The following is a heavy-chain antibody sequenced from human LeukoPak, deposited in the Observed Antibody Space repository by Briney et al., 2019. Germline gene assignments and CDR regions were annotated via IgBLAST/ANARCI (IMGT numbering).Heavy chain of an antibody. CDR3: AKDLAGGTGAYDASDI. CDR1: GFTFSSYA. Sequence: PGGSLRLSCAASGFTFSSYAMSWVRQAPGKGLEWVSAISGSGGSTYYADSVKGRFTISRDNSKNTLYLQMNSLRAEDTAVYYCAKDLAGGTGAYDASDIWGQGTMVTVSS. CDR2: ISGSGGST. J-gene: IGHJ3*02. V-gene: IGHV3-23*01. D-gene: IGHD4-17*01.